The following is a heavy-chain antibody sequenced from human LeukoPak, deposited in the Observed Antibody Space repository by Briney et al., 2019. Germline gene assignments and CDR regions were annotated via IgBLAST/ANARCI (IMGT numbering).Heavy chain of an antibody. D-gene: IGHD6-13*01. CDR2: INAGNGNT. Sequence: ASVKVSCKASGYTFTSYAMHWVRQAPGQRLEWMGWINAGNGNTKYSQKFQGRVTITRDTSASTAYMELSGLRSEDTAVYYCARVYGSWTTFDYWGQGTLVTVSS. CDR3: ARVYGSWTTFDY. CDR1: GYTFTSYA. V-gene: IGHV1-3*01. J-gene: IGHJ4*02.